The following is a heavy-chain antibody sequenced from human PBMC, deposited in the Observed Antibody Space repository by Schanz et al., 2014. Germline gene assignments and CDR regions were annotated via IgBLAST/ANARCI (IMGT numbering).Heavy chain of an antibody. CDR1: GITFSSHS. CDR2: IWYDGSNK. D-gene: IGHD4-17*01. Sequence: VQLLESGGGLVQPGGSLRLSCAASGITFSSHSFNWVRQAPGKGLEWVAVIWYDGSNKYYADSVKGRFTISRDNAKNTLYLQMNTLRAEDTAVYYCARKMKLGVYGGKGHDSLDIWGQGTMVTVSS. V-gene: IGHV3-33*08. CDR3: ARKMKLGVYGGKGHDSLDI. J-gene: IGHJ3*02.